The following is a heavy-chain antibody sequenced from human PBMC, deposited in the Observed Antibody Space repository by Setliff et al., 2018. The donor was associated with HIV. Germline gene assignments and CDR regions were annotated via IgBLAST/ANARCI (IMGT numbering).Heavy chain of an antibody. J-gene: IGHJ4*02. V-gene: IGHV4-59*11. CDR3: ARVSSTWFVDS. D-gene: IGHD6-13*01. CDR1: GGSISSHY. Sequence: SETLSLTCTVSGGSISSHYWSWIRQAPGKGLEWIGTMYFSGSTHYSPSLKSRVTISADTSKNQISLRLTSVTAADTAVYFCARVSSTWFVDSWGRGTLVTVSS. CDR2: MYFSGST.